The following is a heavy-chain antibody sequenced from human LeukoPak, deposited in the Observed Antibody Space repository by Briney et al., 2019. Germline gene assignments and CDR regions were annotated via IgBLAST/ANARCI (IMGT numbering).Heavy chain of an antibody. Sequence: GGSLRLSCAVSGFNFNTYSMNWVRQAPGKGPEWVSSISSTSNYIYYAESVKGRFAVSRDNAKNSLYLQMNSLRADDTAVYCCARAGDILLVSYFHYYGMDVWGQGTTVIVSS. J-gene: IGHJ6*02. CDR2: ISSTSNYI. CDR3: ARAGDILLVSYFHYYGMDV. V-gene: IGHV3-21*01. CDR1: GFNFNTYS. D-gene: IGHD7-27*01.